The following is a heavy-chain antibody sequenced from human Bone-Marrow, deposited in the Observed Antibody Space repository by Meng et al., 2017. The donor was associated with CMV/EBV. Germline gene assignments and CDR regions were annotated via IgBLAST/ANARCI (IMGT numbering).Heavy chain of an antibody. CDR1: GYTFTSYG. Sequence: QFRLGQVGGEVKKTGASVKAACKDSGYTFTSYGISCVRQAPGKGLEWMGWISAYNGNTNYAQKLKGRVTMTKDTSTSIAYMGLRRLRSYDTAVYYCARGSGRGDYWGQGTLVTVSS. CDR3: ARGSGRGDY. D-gene: IGHD3-10*01. J-gene: IGHJ4*02. V-gene: IGHV1-18*01. CDR2: ISAYNGNT.